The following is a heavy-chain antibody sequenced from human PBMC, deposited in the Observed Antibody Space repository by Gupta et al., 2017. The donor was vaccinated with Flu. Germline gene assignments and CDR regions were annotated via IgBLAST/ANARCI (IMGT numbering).Heavy chain of an antibody. V-gene: IGHV4-34*01. CDR1: GGSFSGYY. D-gene: IGHD3-10*01. Sequence: QVQPQQWGAGLLKPSETLSLTCAVYGGSFSGYYWSWIRQPPGKGLEWIGEINHSGSTNYNPSLKSRVTISVDTSKNQFSLKLSSVTAADTAVYYCARGGYLYYYGSGSYHYWGQGTLVTVSS. CDR2: INHSGST. CDR3: ARGGYLYYYGSGSYHY. J-gene: IGHJ4*02.